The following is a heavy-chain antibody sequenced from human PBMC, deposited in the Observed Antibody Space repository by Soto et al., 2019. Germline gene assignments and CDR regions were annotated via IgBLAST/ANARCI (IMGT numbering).Heavy chain of an antibody. CDR2: ISGSGGST. D-gene: IGHD6-19*01. J-gene: IGHJ4*02. V-gene: IGHV3-23*01. CDR1: GFTFSSYA. Sequence: EVQLLESGGGLVQPGGSLRLSCAASGFTFSSYAMSWVRQAPGKGLEWVSAISGSGGSTYYADSVKGRFTISRDNSKNTLYLQMNSLRAEDTAVYYCAKGRGPGGWYVGGFDYWGQGTLVTVAS. CDR3: AKGRGPGGWYVGGFDY.